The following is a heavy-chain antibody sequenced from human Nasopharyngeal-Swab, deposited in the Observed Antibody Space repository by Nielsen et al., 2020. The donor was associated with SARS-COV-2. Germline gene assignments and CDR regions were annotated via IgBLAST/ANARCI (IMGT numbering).Heavy chain of an antibody. J-gene: IGHJ4*02. D-gene: IGHD3-10*01. V-gene: IGHV3-30*18. CDR3: AKGPPILLWFGGFDY. CDR1: GFTFSSYG. Sequence: GESLKISCAASGFTFSSYGMHWVRQAPGKGLEWVAVISYDGSNKYYADSVKGRFTISRDNSKNTLYLQMNSLRAEDTAVYYCAKGPPILLWFGGFDYWGQGTLVTVSS. CDR2: ISYDGSNK.